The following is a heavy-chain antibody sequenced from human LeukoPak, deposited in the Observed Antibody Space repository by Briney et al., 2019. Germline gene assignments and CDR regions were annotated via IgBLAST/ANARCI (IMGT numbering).Heavy chain of an antibody. V-gene: IGHV3-66*01. D-gene: IGHD4-17*01. CDR2: IYSGGST. Sequence: GGSLRLSCVAFGFTVSSNYMSWVRQAPGKGLEWVSVIYSGGSTYYADSVKGRFTISRDNSKNTLYLQMNSLRAEDTAVYYCASPSTVNYYYGMDVWGQGTTVTVSS. CDR1: GFTVSSNY. CDR3: ASPSTVNYYYGMDV. J-gene: IGHJ6*02.